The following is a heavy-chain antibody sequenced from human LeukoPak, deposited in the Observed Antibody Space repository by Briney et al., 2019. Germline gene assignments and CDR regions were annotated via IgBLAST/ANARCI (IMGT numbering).Heavy chain of an antibody. CDR1: GFTFSSYG. D-gene: IGHD3-10*01. Sequence: PGGSLRLSCAASGFTFSSYGMHWVRQAPGKGLEWVAVIWHDGDKNYYSDSVRGRFTASRDNSKNMLFLQMNDLAVEDTAVYFCARGTRVQLPRYYYHGLALWGQGTTVIVSS. V-gene: IGHV3-33*01. CDR2: IWHDGDKN. CDR3: ARGTRVQLPRYYYHGLAL. J-gene: IGHJ6*02.